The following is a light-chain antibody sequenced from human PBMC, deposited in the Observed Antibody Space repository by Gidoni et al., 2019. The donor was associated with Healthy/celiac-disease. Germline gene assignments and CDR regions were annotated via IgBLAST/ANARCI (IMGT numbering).Light chain of an antibody. CDR3: SSYAGSNNWV. J-gene: IGLJ3*02. V-gene: IGLV2-8*01. CDR2: EVS. Sequence: QSALTQPPSASVSPGQSVTISCTGTSSDVGGYNDVSWYQQHPGKAPKLMIYEVSKRPSGVPDRFSGSKSGNTASLTVSGLQAEDEADYYCSSYAGSNNWVVGGGTKLTVL. CDR1: SSDVGGYND.